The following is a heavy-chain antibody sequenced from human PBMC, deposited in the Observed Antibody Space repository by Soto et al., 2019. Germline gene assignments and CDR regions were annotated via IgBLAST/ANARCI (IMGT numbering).Heavy chain of an antibody. D-gene: IGHD6-19*01. J-gene: IGHJ4*02. CDR1: GFAFSQYG. V-gene: IGHV3-23*01. Sequence: GGSLRLSCTASGFAFSQYGMSWVRQAPGKGLEWVSSIRSFDYRTNYADSVKGRFTISRDNSKSTLSLQMNSLRAEDRAVYYCAKDVESGWYEAFDYWGPGTLVTVSS. CDR2: IRSFDYRT. CDR3: AKDVESGWYEAFDY.